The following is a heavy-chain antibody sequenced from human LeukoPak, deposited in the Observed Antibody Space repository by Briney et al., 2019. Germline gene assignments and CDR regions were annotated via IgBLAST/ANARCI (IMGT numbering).Heavy chain of an antibody. CDR1: GFSISSNY. Sequence: GGSLRLSCAASGFSISSNYMNWVRQAPGKGLKWVSVIYSGGSTYYADSVKGRFTISRDDSKNTLYLQMNNLRAEDTAVYYCARDRGAYYYETGYWGQGTLVTVSS. CDR2: IYSGGST. V-gene: IGHV3-66*01. CDR3: ARDRGAYYYETGY. J-gene: IGHJ4*02. D-gene: IGHD3-22*01.